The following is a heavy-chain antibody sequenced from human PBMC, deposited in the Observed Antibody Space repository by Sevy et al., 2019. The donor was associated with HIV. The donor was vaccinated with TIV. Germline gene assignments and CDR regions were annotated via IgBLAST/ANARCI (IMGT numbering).Heavy chain of an antibody. CDR3: VKEGGGEGGDH. J-gene: IGHJ4*02. D-gene: IGHD2-21*01. CDR2: IQYDGSNK. Sequence: GGSLRLSCAASGFSFSSYGMHWVRLAPGKGLEWMSYIQYDGSNKDYADSVKGRFTISRDNSKNTLYLQMNSLRVEDTAVLYCVKEGGGEGGDHWGQGTLVTVSS. CDR1: GFSFSSYG. V-gene: IGHV3-30*02.